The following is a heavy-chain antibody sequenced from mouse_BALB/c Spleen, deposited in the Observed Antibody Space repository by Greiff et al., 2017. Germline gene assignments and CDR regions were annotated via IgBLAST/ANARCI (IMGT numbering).Heavy chain of an antibody. CDR3: ARHAIS. CDR1: GFTFSSYT. CDR2: ISNGGGST. V-gene: IGHV5-12-2*01. J-gene: IGHJ3*01. Sequence: EVQLQESGGGLVQPGGSLKLSCAASGFTFSSYTMSWVRQTPEKRLEWVAYISNGGGSTYYPDTVKGRFTISRDNAKNTLYLQRSSLKSEDTAMYYCARHAISWGQGTLVTVSA.